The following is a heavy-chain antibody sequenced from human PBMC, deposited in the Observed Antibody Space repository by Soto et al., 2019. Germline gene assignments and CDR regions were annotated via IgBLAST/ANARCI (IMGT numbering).Heavy chain of an antibody. CDR3: VRDQKYFRVNGNWFDS. CDR1: GYTSADFG. V-gene: IGHV1-18*04. D-gene: IGHD2-2*01. Sequence: ASVKVSCKASGYTSADFGISWVRQAPGQGLEWVGWVSGNNGASNPAPKVQGRITMTLDTSTGVSYMALRSLRSDDTAIYYCVRDQKYFRVNGNWFDSWGQGTLVTVS. J-gene: IGHJ5*01. CDR2: VSGNNGAS.